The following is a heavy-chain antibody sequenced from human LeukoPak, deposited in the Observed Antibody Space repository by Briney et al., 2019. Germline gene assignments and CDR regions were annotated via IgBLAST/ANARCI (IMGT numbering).Heavy chain of an antibody. Sequence: GGSLRLSRAASGFAFSSYAMHWVRQGPGKGLEWVALVSYDGGSKYYADSVKGRITISRDNSKNTLHLQMNSLRTEDTAVYYCARVKEGIAAAGNYFDYWGQGTLVTVSS. V-gene: IGHV3-30-3*01. J-gene: IGHJ4*02. CDR1: GFAFSSYA. CDR2: VSYDGGSK. CDR3: ARVKEGIAAAGNYFDY. D-gene: IGHD6-13*01.